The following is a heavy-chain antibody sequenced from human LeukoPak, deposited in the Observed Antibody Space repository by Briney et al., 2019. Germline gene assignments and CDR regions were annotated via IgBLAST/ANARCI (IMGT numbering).Heavy chain of an antibody. D-gene: IGHD3-10*01. CDR2: INHSGST. V-gene: IGHV4-34*01. Sequence: SETLSLTCAVYGGSFSVYYWSWIRQPPGKGLEWIGEINHSGSTNYNPSLKSRVTISVDTSKNQFSLKLSSVTASDTAVYYCARRDYYYFDYWGQGTLVTVSS. CDR1: GGSFSVYY. CDR3: ARRDYYYFDY. J-gene: IGHJ4*02.